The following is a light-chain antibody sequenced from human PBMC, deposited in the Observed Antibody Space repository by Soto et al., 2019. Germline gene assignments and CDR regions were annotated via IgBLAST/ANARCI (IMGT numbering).Light chain of an antibody. Sequence: EIEMTKSPATLSASPGTSATLSCRASQSVRSNLAWYQQKPGQAPRLLTYGASTMATGIPARFSGSGSGTEFTLSIGSLQSEDFAVYYCQQYNDWPPTFGQGTKVDI. V-gene: IGKV3-15*01. CDR2: GAS. CDR1: QSVRSN. J-gene: IGKJ1*01. CDR3: QQYNDWPPT.